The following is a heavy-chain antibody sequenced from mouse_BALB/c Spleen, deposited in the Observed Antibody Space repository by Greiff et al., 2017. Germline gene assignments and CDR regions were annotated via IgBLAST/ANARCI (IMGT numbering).Heavy chain of an antibody. CDR3: ARDEPYYAMDY. CDR2: IWAGGST. V-gene: IGHV2-9*02. CDR1: GFSLTSYG. J-gene: IGHJ4*01. Sequence: VQGVESGPGLVAPSQSLSITCTVSGFSLTSYGVHWVRQPPGKGLEWLGVIWAGGSTNYNSALMSRLSISKDNSKSQVFLKMNSLQTDDTAMYYCARDEPYYAMDYWGQGTSVTVSS.